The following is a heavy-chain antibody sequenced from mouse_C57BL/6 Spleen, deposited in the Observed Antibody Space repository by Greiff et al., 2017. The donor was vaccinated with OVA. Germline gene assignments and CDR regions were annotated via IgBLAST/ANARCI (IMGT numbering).Heavy chain of an antibody. CDR2: IWSGGST. CDR1: GFSLTSYG. Sequence: VQGVESGPGLVQPSQSLSITCTVSGFSLTSYGVHWVRQSPGTGLEWLGVIWSGGSTDYNAAFISRLSISKYNSKSQVFFKMNSLQADDTAIYYCARPTVVATGYFDVWGTGTTVTVSS. D-gene: IGHD1-1*01. CDR3: ARPTVVATGYFDV. V-gene: IGHV2-2*01. J-gene: IGHJ1*03.